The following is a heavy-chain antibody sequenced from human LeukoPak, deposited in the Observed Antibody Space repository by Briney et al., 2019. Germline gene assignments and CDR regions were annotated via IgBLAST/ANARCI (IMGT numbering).Heavy chain of an antibody. CDR2: IRGSSSFI. CDR1: GFTFSSYN. Sequence: VGSLRLSCAASGFTFSSYNMNWVRQAPGKGLEWVSSIRGSSSFISYADSMQGRFTISRDNARNSLYLQMNSLRAEDTAVYYCARDGLQAYYDSSGFFDYWGQGTLVTVSS. V-gene: IGHV3-21*01. CDR3: ARDGLQAYYDSSGFFDY. J-gene: IGHJ4*02. D-gene: IGHD3-22*01.